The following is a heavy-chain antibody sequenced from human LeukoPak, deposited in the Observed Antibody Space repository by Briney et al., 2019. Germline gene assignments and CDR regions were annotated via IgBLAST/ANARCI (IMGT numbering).Heavy chain of an antibody. Sequence: GGSLRLSCAASGFTFSNHGMNWVRQAPGKGLEWVSGISPSGDITYYADSVKGRFTISRDNSKNTLYLEVISLTAEDTAVYYCARENYYDTSDWGQGTLVTVSS. V-gene: IGHV3-23*01. CDR1: GFTFSNHG. CDR3: ARENYYDTSD. J-gene: IGHJ4*02. D-gene: IGHD3-22*01. CDR2: ISPSGDIT.